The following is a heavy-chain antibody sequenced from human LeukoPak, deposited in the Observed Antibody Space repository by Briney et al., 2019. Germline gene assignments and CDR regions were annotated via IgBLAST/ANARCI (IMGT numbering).Heavy chain of an antibody. D-gene: IGHD2-2*01. V-gene: IGHV3-30*04. Sequence: RKSLRLSCEDSASTFRTSPMHCVRQAPGKGLEWVAVLSFDGSRESYADTVRGRVSISRDNSTKTLYLQMNSLTPEDPAVYYCVRGASYHPVYWGQGTLVTAS. J-gene: IGHJ4*02. CDR2: LSFDGSRE. CDR3: VRGASYHPVY. CDR1: ASTFRTSP.